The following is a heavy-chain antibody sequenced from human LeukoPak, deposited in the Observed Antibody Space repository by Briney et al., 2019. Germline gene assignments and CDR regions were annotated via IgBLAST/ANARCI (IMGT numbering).Heavy chain of an antibody. V-gene: IGHV4-59*06. CDR2: IYYSGST. CDR3: ATRDCSGGSCYCNY. D-gene: IGHD2-15*01. CDR1: GGSISSYY. Sequence: PSETLSLTCTVSGGSISSYYWSWIRQHPGKGLEWIGYIYYSGSTYYNPSLKSRVTISVDTSKNQFSLKLSSVTAADTAVYYCATRDCSGGSCYCNYWGQGTLVTVSS. J-gene: IGHJ4*02.